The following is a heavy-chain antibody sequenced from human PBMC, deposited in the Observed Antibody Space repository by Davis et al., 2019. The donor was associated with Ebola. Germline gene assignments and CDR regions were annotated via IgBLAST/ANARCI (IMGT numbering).Heavy chain of an antibody. V-gene: IGHV3-23*01. CDR2: ISGSGGRT. D-gene: IGHD2-21*01. Sequence: GSLRLSCAASGFTVSSNHMSWVRQAPGKGLEWVSSISGSGGRTYYADAVEGRFTISRDNSKNTLFLQMNTLRVEDTAVYYCTRDNSRNHYYYYGMDVWGQGTTVSVSS. CDR1: GFTVSSNH. J-gene: IGHJ6*02. CDR3: TRDNSRNHYYYYGMDV.